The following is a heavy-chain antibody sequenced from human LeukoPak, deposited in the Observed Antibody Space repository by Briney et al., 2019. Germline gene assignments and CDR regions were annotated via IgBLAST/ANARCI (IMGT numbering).Heavy chain of an antibody. CDR1: GFMFSSYW. CDR2: IRQDGVEG. D-gene: IGHD6-6*01. CDR3: AKGSEYSSPEGAFDI. Sequence: GGSLRLSCAASGFMFSSYWMTWVRQAPGKGLEWVANIRQDGVEGYYVDSVKGRFTISRDSAKNSLYLQMNSLRAEDMALYYCAKGSEYSSPEGAFDIWGQGTMVTVSS. V-gene: IGHV3-7*03. J-gene: IGHJ3*02.